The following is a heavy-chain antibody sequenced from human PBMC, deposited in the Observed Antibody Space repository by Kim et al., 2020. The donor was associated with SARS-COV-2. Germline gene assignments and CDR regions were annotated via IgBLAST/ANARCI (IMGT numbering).Heavy chain of an antibody. CDR2: VYYSWIT. CDR3: ARGMDIIGARYFDY. J-gene: IGHJ4*02. CDR1: GSSVGSSYYY. V-gene: IGHV4-39*06. D-gene: IGHD6-6*01. Sequence: SETLSLTCTVSGSSVGSSYYYWGWFRQPPGKGLEWIASVYYSWITYIQPSLKSLVTFSLDRSKNQMPLQLSSVTAAATAVYYCARGMDIIGARYFDYWGQGTLVTVAS.